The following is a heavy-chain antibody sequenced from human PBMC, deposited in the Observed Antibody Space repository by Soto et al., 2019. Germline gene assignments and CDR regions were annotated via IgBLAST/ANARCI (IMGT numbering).Heavy chain of an antibody. J-gene: IGHJ4*02. Sequence: QITLKESGPTLVKPTQTLTLTCTFSGFSLSTSGVGVGWIRQPPGKAMEWLALIYWNDDKRYSPSLKSRLTITKDTSKNQVVLTMTNMDPVDTATYYCAQTLPDWLFFAYWGQGTLVTVSS. V-gene: IGHV2-5*01. CDR2: IYWNDDK. CDR3: AQTLPDWLFFAY. D-gene: IGHD3-9*01. CDR1: GFSLSTSGVG.